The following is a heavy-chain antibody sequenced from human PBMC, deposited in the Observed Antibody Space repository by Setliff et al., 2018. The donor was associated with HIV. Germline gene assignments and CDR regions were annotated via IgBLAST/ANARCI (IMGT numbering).Heavy chain of an antibody. J-gene: IGHJ3*01. CDR1: GYTFTGYY. D-gene: IGHD2-8*01. CDR3: ARRGVGTSDAFDL. V-gene: IGHV1-2*06. CDR2: INPNSGDT. Sequence: ASVKVFCKASGYTFTGYYMHWVRQAPGQGLEWVGRINPNSGDTNYAQKFQGRVTMTRDTSINTAYMDLGRLRSDDTAVYYCARRGVGTSDAFDLWGQGTMVTV.